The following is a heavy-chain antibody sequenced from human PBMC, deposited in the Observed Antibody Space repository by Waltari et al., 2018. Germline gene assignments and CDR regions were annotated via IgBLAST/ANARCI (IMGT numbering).Heavy chain of an antibody. Sequence: QVQLQESGPGLVKPSQTLSLTCTVSGGSISSGSYYWSWIRQPAGQGLEWIGRIYTSGDPNYQPPLKSRVTKSVDTSKNQFSLKLSSVTAADTAVYYCARGGAWGYCSSTSCYTVTSNWFDPWGQGTLVTVSS. V-gene: IGHV4-61*02. CDR1: GGSISSGSYY. J-gene: IGHJ5*02. CDR3: ARGGAWGYCSSTSCYTVTSNWFDP. D-gene: IGHD2-2*02. CDR2: IYTSGDP.